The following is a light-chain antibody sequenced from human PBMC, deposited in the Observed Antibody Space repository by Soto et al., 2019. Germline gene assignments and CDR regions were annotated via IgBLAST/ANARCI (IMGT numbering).Light chain of an antibody. J-gene: IGKJ1*01. V-gene: IGKV3-15*01. Sequence: EIVMTQSPATLSVSPGGRATLSCRASQSISDTLAWYQQKPGQAPRLLIHGASTRAPGFPARFSGSGSGTDFTITISSLQSEDFAVYYCQQYDKWPWTFGQGTKVEIK. CDR2: GAS. CDR3: QQYDKWPWT. CDR1: QSISDT.